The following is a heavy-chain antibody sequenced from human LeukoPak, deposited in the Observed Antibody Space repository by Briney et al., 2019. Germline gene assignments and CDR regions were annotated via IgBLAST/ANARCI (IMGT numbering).Heavy chain of an antibody. J-gene: IGHJ5*02. CDR2: IYHGGST. D-gene: IGHD6-13*01. Sequence: PSETLSLTCTVSDDSITMYYWTWIRQPPGKGLEWIGTIYHGGSTYYNPSLKSRVTISVDTSKNQFSLKLSSVTAADTAVYYCARGYSSSWYFNWFDPWGQGTLVTVSS. CDR1: DDSITMYY. V-gene: IGHV4-38-2*02. CDR3: ARGYSSSWYFNWFDP.